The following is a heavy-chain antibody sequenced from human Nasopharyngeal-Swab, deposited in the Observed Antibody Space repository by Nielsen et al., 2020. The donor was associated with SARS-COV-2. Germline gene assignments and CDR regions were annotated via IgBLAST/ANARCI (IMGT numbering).Heavy chain of an antibody. D-gene: IGHD1-1*01. CDR3: ARDEAGTANSGFDY. CDR2: ISSSGSTR. CDR1: GFTFSSYE. J-gene: IGHJ4*02. V-gene: IGHV3-48*03. Sequence: GESLKISCAASGFTFSSYEMNWVRQDPGKGLEWVSYISSSGSTRYYADSVKGRFTISRDNAKNSLYLQMNSLRAEDTAIYYCARDEAGTANSGFDYWGQGTLVTVSS.